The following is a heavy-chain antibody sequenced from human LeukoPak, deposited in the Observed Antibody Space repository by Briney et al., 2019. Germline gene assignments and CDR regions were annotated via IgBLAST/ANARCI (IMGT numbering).Heavy chain of an antibody. Sequence: SETLSLTCTVSGASIVGSYWTRIRQSPGEGLQYVGYIYNTVDVNYSPSLKSRVTISIDMSRNQFSLTLNSVTTADTAIYYCARGRHYDITGFNPTYYFDSWGQGALVTVSS. CDR2: IYNTVDV. J-gene: IGHJ4*02. CDR1: GASIVGSY. V-gene: IGHV4-59*01. CDR3: ARGRHYDITGFNPTYYFDS. D-gene: IGHD3-9*01.